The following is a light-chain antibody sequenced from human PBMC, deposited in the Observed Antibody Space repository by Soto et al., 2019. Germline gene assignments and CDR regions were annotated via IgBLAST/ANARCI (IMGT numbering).Light chain of an antibody. V-gene: IGLV1-40*01. J-gene: IGLJ2*01. CDR1: SSNIGAGYD. CDR3: RTYDTSMSGYL. CDR2: GNS. Sequence: QSVLTQPPSVSGAPGQRVTISCTGSSSNIGAGYDVHWYQQLPGTAPKLLIYGNSNRPSGVPYRFSGSKSGTSASLAITGLQPDDEAGYYCRTYDTSMSGYLFGAGTKLTVL.